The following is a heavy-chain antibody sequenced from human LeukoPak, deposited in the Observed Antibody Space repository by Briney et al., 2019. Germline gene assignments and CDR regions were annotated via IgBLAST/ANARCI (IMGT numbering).Heavy chain of an antibody. CDR3: AKGDLVVVAGTSYDYGMDV. Sequence: GASVKVSCKASGGIFSRFVISWVRQAPGQGLEWMGRITPMSGIANHAQKFQGRVTFTADKSTSTAFMELSSLRSEDSAVYYCAKGDLVVVAGTSYDYGMDVWGRGTTVTVSS. CDR2: ITPMSGIA. J-gene: IGHJ6*02. D-gene: IGHD2-15*01. CDR1: GGIFSRFV. V-gene: IGHV1-69*04.